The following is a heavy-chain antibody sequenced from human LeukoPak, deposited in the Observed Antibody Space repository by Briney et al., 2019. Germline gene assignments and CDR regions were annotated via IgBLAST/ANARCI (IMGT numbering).Heavy chain of an antibody. J-gene: IGHJ4*02. CDR1: GGSVSSGSYY. CDR3: AVGVGGDDWKYYFDY. CDR2: IYYSGSA. Sequence: SETLSLTCTVSGGSVSSGSYYWSWIPQPPGKGLEWIAYIYYSGSANYNPSLKSRVTISVDTSKNQFSLNLSSVTDADTAVYYCAVGVGGDDWKYYFDYWGQGTLVTVSS. V-gene: IGHV4-61*01. D-gene: IGHD1-1*01.